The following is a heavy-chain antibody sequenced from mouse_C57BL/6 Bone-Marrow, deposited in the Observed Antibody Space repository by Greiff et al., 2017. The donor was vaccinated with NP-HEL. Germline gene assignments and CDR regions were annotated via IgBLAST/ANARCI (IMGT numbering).Heavy chain of an antibody. CDR2: ISSGGSYT. CDR3: ARAPNYGSSSAWFAY. J-gene: IGHJ3*01. V-gene: IGHV5-6*01. Sequence: EVQVVESGGDLVKPGGSLKLSCAASGFTFSSYGMSWVRQTPDKRLEWVATISSGGSYTYYPDSVKGRFTISRDNAKNTLYLQMSSLKSEDTAMYYCARAPNYGSSSAWFAYWGQGTLVTVSA. CDR1: GFTFSSYG. D-gene: IGHD1-1*01.